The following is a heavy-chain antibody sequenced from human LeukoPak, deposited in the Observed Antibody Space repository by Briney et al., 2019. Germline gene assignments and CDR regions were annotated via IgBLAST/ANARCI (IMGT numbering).Heavy chain of an antibody. CDR2: LSYDDTNE. D-gene: IGHD5-24*01. V-gene: IGHV3-30*04. CDR3: ARDHRDGNNLAFHFDY. Sequence: PGGSLRLSCAASEFIFSRYAMHWVRQAPGKGLEWVAILSYDDTNEYYADSVAGRFTISRDNSKNTLYLQMNSLRPDDTAVNYCARDHRDGNNLAFHFDYWGQGTLVTVSS. J-gene: IGHJ4*02. CDR1: EFIFSRYA.